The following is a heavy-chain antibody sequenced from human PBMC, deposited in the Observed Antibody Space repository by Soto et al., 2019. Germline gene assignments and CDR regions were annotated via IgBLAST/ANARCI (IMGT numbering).Heavy chain of an antibody. CDR1: GGTFSRLT. Sequence: QVQLVQSGAEVKMPGSSVKVSCKASGGTFSRLTVSWVRQAPGQGLEWMGRIIPILGVANYAQKFLGRVTITADKSSSTVYMDMSSLRSEDTAVYYCARDLGLEYCGADCNGGAFDLWGRGTLVTVSS. V-gene: IGHV1-69*08. D-gene: IGHD2-21*02. J-gene: IGHJ2*01. CDR2: IIPILGVA. CDR3: ARDLGLEYCGADCNGGAFDL.